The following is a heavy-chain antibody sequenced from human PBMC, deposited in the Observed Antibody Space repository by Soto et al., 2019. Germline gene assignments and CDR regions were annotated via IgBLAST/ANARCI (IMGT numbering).Heavy chain of an antibody. CDR3: ARGGGGGTSNLFDY. V-gene: IGHV4-31*03. Sequence: QVQLQESGPGLVKPSQTLSLTCTVSGGSISSGGYYWSWIRQHPGKGLEWIGYIYYSGSTYYNPSLQGRVTLSGDPPKNRVSRKPGSVTGGDAAVYCLARGGGGGTSNLFDYWGQGTLVTVSS. CDR1: GGSISSGGYY. J-gene: IGHJ4*02. CDR2: IYYSGST. D-gene: IGHD4-4*01.